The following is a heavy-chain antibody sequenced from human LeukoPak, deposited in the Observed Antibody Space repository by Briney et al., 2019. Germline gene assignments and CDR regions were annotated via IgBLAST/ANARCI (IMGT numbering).Heavy chain of an antibody. V-gene: IGHV3-7*01. CDR3: ARISTAVAGADY. CDR1: GFTFSTSW. Sequence: GGSLRLSCGASGFTFSTSWMSWVRQAPGKGLEWVANIKRDGSETYYVDSVKGRFTISRENTKNSLYLQMDSLRAEDTAVYFCARISTAVAGADYWGQGTLVTVSS. D-gene: IGHD6-19*01. J-gene: IGHJ4*02. CDR2: IKRDGSET.